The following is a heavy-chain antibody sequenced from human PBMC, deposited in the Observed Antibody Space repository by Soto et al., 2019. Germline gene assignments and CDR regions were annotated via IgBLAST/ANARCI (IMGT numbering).Heavy chain of an antibody. D-gene: IGHD3-22*01. CDR1: GYTFTSYY. CDR3: ARDLGYDSSGPTPPYYYYGMDV. Sequence: GASVKVSCKASGYTFTSYYMHWVRQAPGQGLEWMGIINPSGGSTSYAQKFQGRVTMTRDTSTSTVYMELSSLRSEDTAVYYCARDLGYDSSGPTPPYYYYGMDVWGQGTKVTVSS. J-gene: IGHJ6*02. V-gene: IGHV1-46*01. CDR2: INPSGGST.